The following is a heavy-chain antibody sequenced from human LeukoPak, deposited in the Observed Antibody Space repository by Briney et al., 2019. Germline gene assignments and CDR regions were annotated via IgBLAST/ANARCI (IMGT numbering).Heavy chain of an antibody. CDR1: GFTFTSYE. CDR3: ARPDH. D-gene: IGHD1-14*01. CDR2: ISSSGDTT. V-gene: IGHV3-48*03. J-gene: IGHJ4*02. Sequence: PGGSLRLSCAASGFTFTSYEMSWVRQAPGKGLEWISYISSSGDTTYYADSVKGRFTIFRDNSKNSVYLQMSSLRAEDTATYYCARPDHWGRGILVTVSS.